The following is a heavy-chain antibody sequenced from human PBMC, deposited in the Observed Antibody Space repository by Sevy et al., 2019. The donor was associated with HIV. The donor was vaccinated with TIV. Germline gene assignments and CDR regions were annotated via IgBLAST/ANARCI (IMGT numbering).Heavy chain of an antibody. CDR1: RFTFSSYG. CDR2: ISYDGSNK. V-gene: IGHV3-33*01. Sequence: GGSLRLSCAASRFTFSSYGMHWVRQAPGKGLEWVAVISYDGSNKYYADSVKGRFTISRDNSKNTLYLQMNSLRAEDTAVYYCAREGCSSTSCYTSWFDPWGQGTLVTVSS. J-gene: IGHJ5*02. CDR3: AREGCSSTSCYTSWFDP. D-gene: IGHD2-2*02.